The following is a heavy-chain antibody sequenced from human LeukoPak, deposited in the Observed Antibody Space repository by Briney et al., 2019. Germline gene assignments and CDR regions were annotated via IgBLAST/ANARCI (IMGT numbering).Heavy chain of an antibody. J-gene: IGHJ3*02. CDR3: ARVSDGYAFDI. D-gene: IGHD2-2*03. Sequence: APVMVSCKASGYTFTGYYIHWVRQAPAQGLEWIGRINPNSGGTNYAQKFQGRDNMTRDTSIRTAYMELSRLRSDDTAVYYCARVSDGYAFDIWGQGTMVTVSS. CDR1: GYTFTGYY. CDR2: INPNSGGT. V-gene: IGHV1-2*06.